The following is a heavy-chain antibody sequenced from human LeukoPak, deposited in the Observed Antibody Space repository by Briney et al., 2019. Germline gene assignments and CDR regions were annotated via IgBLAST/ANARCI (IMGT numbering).Heavy chain of an antibody. D-gene: IGHD1-26*01. CDR2: INHSGST. Sequence: SETLSLTCAVYGGSFSGYYWSWFRQPPGKGLEWIGKINHSGSTNYNPSLKSRVTISVDTSKNQFSLKLSSVTAADTAVYYCARNVWEPTFVAWGQGTLVTVSS. CDR1: GGSFSGYY. V-gene: IGHV4-34*01. CDR3: ARNVWEPTFVA. J-gene: IGHJ5*02.